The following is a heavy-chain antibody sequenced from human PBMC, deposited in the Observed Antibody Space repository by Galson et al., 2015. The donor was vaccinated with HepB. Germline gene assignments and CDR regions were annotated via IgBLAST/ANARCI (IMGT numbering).Heavy chain of an antibody. CDR2: ISSSSSYI. Sequence: SLRLSCAASGFTFSSYSMNWVRQAPGKGLEWVSSISSSSSYIYYADSVKGRFTISRDNAKNSLYLQMNSLRAEDTAVYYCARELHLCLGELSLYGNGTPDPYDAFDIWGQGTMVTVSS. CDR3: ARELHLCLGELSLYGNGTPDPYDAFDI. D-gene: IGHD3-16*02. J-gene: IGHJ3*02. CDR1: GFTFSSYS. V-gene: IGHV3-21*01.